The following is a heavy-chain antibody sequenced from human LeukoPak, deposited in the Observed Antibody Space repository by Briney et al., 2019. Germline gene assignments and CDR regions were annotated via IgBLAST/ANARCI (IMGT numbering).Heavy chain of an antibody. CDR1: GFSFSAYI. CDR3: TRRYGGHSGWAGYHDS. D-gene: IGHD6-19*01. Sequence: AGGSLRLSXVASGFSFSAYIMHWVRQAPGKGMEYVSAIRSDGSSTFYPNSVKGRFTISRDNSKSTLYLQMGSLRAEDTAVYYCTRRYGGHSGWAGYHDSWGQGTLVTVSS. V-gene: IGHV3-64*01. CDR2: IRSDGSST. J-gene: IGHJ4*02.